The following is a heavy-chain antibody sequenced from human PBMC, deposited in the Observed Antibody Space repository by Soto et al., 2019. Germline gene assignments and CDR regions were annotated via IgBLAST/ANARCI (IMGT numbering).Heavy chain of an antibody. V-gene: IGHV1-18*01. CDR3: ARGGTPIDY. CDR1: GYTFTNFG. D-gene: IGHD3-16*01. CDR2: ISASNGNT. J-gene: IGHJ4*02. Sequence: QVQLVQSGAEVKKPGASVKVSCKASGYTFTNFGISWVRQAPGQGLEWMGWISASNGNTKYAQEFQGRVTMTTDPSTSTAYMEVRSLGFDDTAVYYCARGGTPIDYGGQGTLLTVSS.